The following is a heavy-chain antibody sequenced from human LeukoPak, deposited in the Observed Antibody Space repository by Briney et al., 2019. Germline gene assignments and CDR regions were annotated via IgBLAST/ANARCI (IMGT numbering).Heavy chain of an antibody. CDR1: GGTFSSYA. Sequence: SVKVSCKASGGTFSSYAISWVRQAPGQGLEWMGRIIPILGIANYAQKFQGRVTITADKSTSTAYMELSSLRSEDTAVYYCARGYSYGPYYFDYWGQGTLVTVSS. CDR2: IIPILGIA. V-gene: IGHV1-69*04. CDR3: ARGYSYGPYYFDY. D-gene: IGHD5-18*01. J-gene: IGHJ4*02.